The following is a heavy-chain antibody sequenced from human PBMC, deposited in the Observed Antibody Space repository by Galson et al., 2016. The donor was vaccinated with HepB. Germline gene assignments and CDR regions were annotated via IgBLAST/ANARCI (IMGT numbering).Heavy chain of an antibody. V-gene: IGHV3-7*01. CDR3: VKDSSSAL. CDR1: GFTFSTFW. CDR2: IKQDGSGK. Sequence: LRLSCAASGFTFSTFWMTWVRQAPGKGLEWVANIKQDGSGKYYVDSVKGRFTISRDNSKNTLYLQMNSLRAEDTAVCYCVKDSSSALWGRGSLVTVSS. D-gene: IGHD6-6*01. J-gene: IGHJ2*01.